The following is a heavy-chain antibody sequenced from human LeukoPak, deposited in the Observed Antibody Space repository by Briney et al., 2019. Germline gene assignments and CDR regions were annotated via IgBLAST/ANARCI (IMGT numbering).Heavy chain of an antibody. D-gene: IGHD3-10*01. V-gene: IGHV1-2*02. CDR2: VNPNSGGT. Sequence: ASVKVSCKASGYTFIGYYVHWVRQAPGQGLEWMGWVNPNSGGTDYAQKFQGRITMTRETSISTAYMEPNSLRSDDTAVYYCARGDMVRGLYYMDVWGRGTTVTVSS. J-gene: IGHJ6*03. CDR3: ARGDMVRGLYYMDV. CDR1: GYTFIGYY.